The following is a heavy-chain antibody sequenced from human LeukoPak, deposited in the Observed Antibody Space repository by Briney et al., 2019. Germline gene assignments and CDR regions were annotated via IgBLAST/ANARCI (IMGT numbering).Heavy chain of an antibody. V-gene: IGHV5-51*01. Sequence: GESLKISCKGSGYSFTSYWIGWVRQLPGKGLEWMGIIYPGDSDTRYSPSFQGQVTISADKSISTAYLQWSSLKASDTAMYYCARSSLYRTRGIAARPHFDYWGQGTLVTVSS. CDR1: GYSFTSYW. D-gene: IGHD6-6*01. CDR2: IYPGDSDT. CDR3: ARSSLYRTRGIAARPHFDY. J-gene: IGHJ4*02.